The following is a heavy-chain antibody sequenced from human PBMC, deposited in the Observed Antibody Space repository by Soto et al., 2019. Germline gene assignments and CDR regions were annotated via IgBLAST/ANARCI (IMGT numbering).Heavy chain of an antibody. V-gene: IGHV4-59*01. CDR2: IYYSGST. D-gene: IGHD3-22*01. CDR1: GGSISIYY. CDR3: ARSLYYYDSSGYYAYYFDY. Sequence: LSLTCTVSGGSISIYYWSWIRQPPGKGLEWIGYIYYSGSTNYNPSLKSRVTISVDTSKNQFSLKLSSVTAADTAVYYCARSLYYYDSSGYYAYYFDYWGQGTLVTVSS. J-gene: IGHJ4*02.